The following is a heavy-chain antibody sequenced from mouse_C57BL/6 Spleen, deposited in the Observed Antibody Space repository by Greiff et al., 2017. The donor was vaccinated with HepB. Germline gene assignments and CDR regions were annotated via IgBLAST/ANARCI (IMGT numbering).Heavy chain of an antibody. Sequence: QVQLQHSGAELVRPGASVKLSCKASGYTFTDYYINWVKQRPGQGLEWIARIYPGSGNTYYNEKFKGKATLTAEKSSSTAYMQLSSLTSEDSAVYFCARFITPMDYWGQGTSVTVSS. CDR1: GYTFTDYY. V-gene: IGHV1-76*01. D-gene: IGHD1-1*01. CDR3: ARFITPMDY. J-gene: IGHJ4*01. CDR2: IYPGSGNT.